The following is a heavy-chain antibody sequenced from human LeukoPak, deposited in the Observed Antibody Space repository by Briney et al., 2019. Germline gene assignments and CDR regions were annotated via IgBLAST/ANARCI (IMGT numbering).Heavy chain of an antibody. CDR3: VRSRYCSSTNCYDWFDP. CDR1: GFTFSSYV. D-gene: IGHD2-2*01. J-gene: IGHJ5*02. V-gene: IGHV3-64D*06. Sequence: GGSLRLSCSASGFTFSSYVMHWVRQAPGKGLEYVSAISSNGDSTYYAGPVKGRFTISRDNSKNTLYLQMSSLRAEDTAVYYCVRSRYCSSTNCYDWFDPWGQGTLVTVSS. CDR2: ISSNGDST.